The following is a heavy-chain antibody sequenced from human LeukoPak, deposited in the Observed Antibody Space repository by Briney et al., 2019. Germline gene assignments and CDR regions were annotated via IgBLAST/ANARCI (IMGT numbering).Heavy chain of an antibody. D-gene: IGHD4-23*01. Sequence: GGSLRLSCAASGFTFSSYSMNWVRQAPGKGLEWVSYISSSSSTIYYADSVKGRFTISRDNAKNSLYLQMNSLRDEDTAVYYCAKGTTTLVVTKIDYWGQGTLVTVSS. J-gene: IGHJ4*02. V-gene: IGHV3-48*02. CDR1: GFTFSSYS. CDR3: AKGTTTLVVTKIDY. CDR2: ISSSSSTI.